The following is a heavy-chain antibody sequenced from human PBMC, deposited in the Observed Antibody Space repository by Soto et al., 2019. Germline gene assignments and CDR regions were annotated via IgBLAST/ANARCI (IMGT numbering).Heavy chain of an antibody. CDR3: ARDDQYYYDSRGYYAEYFQH. CDR2: IWYDGSNK. V-gene: IGHV3-33*01. J-gene: IGHJ1*01. D-gene: IGHD3-22*01. CDR1: GFTFSSYG. Sequence: GGSLRLSCAASGFTFSSYGMHWVRQAPGKGLEWVAVIWYDGSNKFYAYSVKGRFTISRDNSKNTLYLQMNSLRAEDTAVYYFARDDQYYYDSRGYYAEYFQHWGQGTLVTVSS.